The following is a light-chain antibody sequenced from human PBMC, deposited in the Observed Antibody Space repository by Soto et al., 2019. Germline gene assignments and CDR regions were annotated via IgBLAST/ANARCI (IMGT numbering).Light chain of an antibody. J-gene: IGKJ2*01. CDR2: WAS. CDR1: QSVLYSSNNKNY. Sequence: DIVMTQSPDSLAVSLGERATINCKSSQSVLYSSNNKNYLAWYKQKPGQPPKLLIYWASTRESGVPDRFSGSGSGTDFTLTISSLRAEDVAVYYCQQYYPSLQSTFAQGTKLEIK. CDR3: QQYYPSLQST. V-gene: IGKV4-1*01.